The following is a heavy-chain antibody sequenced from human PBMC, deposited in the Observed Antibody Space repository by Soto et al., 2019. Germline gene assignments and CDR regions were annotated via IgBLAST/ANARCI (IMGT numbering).Heavy chain of an antibody. J-gene: IGHJ4*02. V-gene: IGHV3-49*03. Sequence: QTGGSLRLSCTASGFTFGDYAMSWFRQAPGKGLEWVGFIRSKAYGGTTEYAASVKGRFTISRDDSKSIAYLQMNSLKTEDTAVYYCTRARPYSSSGVDYWGQGTLVTVSS. CDR3: TRARPYSSSGVDY. D-gene: IGHD6-6*01. CDR1: GFTFGDYA. CDR2: IRSKAYGGTT.